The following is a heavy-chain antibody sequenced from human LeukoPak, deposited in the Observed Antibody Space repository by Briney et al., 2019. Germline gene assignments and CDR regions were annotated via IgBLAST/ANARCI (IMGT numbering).Heavy chain of an antibody. CDR1: GFTFSSYG. V-gene: IGHV3-30*18. CDR3: AKDRGIVTPNWYFDL. CDR2: ISYDGSNK. J-gene: IGHJ2*01. Sequence: GGSLRLSCAASGFTFSSYGMHWVHQAPGKGLEWVAVISYDGSNKYYADSVKGRFTISRDNSKNTLYLQMNSLRAEDTAVYYCAKDRGIVTPNWYFDLWGRGTLVTVSS. D-gene: IGHD2/OR15-2a*01.